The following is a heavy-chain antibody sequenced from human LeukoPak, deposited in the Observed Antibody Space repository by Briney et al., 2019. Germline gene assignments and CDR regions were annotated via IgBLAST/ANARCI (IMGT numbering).Heavy chain of an antibody. CDR1: GFTFSNYA. CDR3: ARDVSVVVLSSTPTQIDY. CDR2: ISYDANDK. Sequence: GGSLRLSCAASGFTFSNYAMHWVRQAPGKGLEWVAVISYDANDKYYADSVKGRFTISRDNSKNTLYLQMNNLRAEDTAVYYCARDVSVVVLSSTPTQIDYWGQGALVTVSS. V-gene: IGHV3-30*04. D-gene: IGHD3-22*01. J-gene: IGHJ4*02.